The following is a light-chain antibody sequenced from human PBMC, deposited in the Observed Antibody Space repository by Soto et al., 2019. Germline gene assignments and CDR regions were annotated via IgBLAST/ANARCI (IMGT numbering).Light chain of an antibody. CDR2: AAS. CDR3: QQIYSAPLT. J-gene: IGKJ4*01. V-gene: IGKV1-39*01. Sequence: DIQMTQSPSSLSASVGARVTTTCRASQSITTYLNWYRQKPGKAPKLLIYAASSLQSGVPSRFSGSGSETEFTLSISSLQPEDFATYFCQQIYSAPLTFGGGTKV. CDR1: QSITTY.